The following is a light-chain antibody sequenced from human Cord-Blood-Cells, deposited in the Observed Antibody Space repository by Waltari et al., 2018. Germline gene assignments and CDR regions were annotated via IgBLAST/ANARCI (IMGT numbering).Light chain of an antibody. Sequence: QSALTQPASVSGSPGQSITISCTGTSRDVGGYNYVSWYQQHPGKAPKLMIYEVSNRPSGVSNRCSGSKSGNTASLTISGLQAEDEADYYCSSYTSSSTLLFGGGTKLTVL. J-gene: IGLJ2*01. CDR1: SRDVGGYNY. V-gene: IGLV2-14*01. CDR2: EVS. CDR3: SSYTSSSTLL.